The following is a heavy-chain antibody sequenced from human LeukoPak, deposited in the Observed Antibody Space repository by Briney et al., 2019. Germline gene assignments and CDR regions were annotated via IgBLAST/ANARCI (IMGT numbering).Heavy chain of an antibody. Sequence: GASVKVSCKASGYTFTSYGISWVRQAPGQGLEWMGWISAYNGNTNYAQKLQGRVTMTTDTSTGTAYMELRSLRSDDTAVYYCATTRTLRDGYNLHFWGQGTLVTVSS. CDR3: ATTRTLRDGYNLHF. V-gene: IGHV1-18*01. CDR1: GYTFTSYG. CDR2: ISAYNGNT. D-gene: IGHD5-24*01. J-gene: IGHJ4*02.